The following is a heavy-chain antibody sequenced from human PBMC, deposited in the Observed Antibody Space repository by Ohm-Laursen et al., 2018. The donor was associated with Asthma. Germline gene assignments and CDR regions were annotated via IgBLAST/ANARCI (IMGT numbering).Heavy chain of an antibody. CDR1: GGSLSSGGYY. Sequence: TLSLTWPVSGGSLSSGGYYWSWIRQHPGKGLEWIGSIYYSGGTYYSPSLKSRVTMSVDTSKNQSSLKLNSVTAADTAVYYCARGPMHDYYFDNWGQGTLVTVSS. D-gene: IGHD1-1*01. CDR3: ARGPMHDYYFDN. CDR2: IYYSGGT. V-gene: IGHV4-31*02. J-gene: IGHJ4*02.